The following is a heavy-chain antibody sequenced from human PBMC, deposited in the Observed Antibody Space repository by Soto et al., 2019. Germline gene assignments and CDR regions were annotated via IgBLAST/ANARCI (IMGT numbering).Heavy chain of an antibody. CDR2: IYSGGST. CDR3: ARSGVDSSGYYPHDAFDI. V-gene: IGHV3-53*01. CDR1: GFTVSSNY. Sequence: GGSLRLSCAASGFTVSSNYMSWVRQAPGKGLEWVSVIYSGGSTYYADSVKGRFTISRDNSKNTLYLQMNSLRAEDTAVYYCARSGVDSSGYYPHDAFDIRGQGTMVTGSS. D-gene: IGHD3-22*01. J-gene: IGHJ3*02.